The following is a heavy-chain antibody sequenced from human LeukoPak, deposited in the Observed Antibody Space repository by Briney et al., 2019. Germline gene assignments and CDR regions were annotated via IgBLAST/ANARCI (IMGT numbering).Heavy chain of an antibody. CDR1: GGSISNEGYY. Sequence: PSETLSLTCTVSGGSISNEGYYWSWIRQPAGKGLEWIGRIYNSGTTNYNPSVKSRISMSVDTSENQFSLNLRSVTAADTAVYYCAREGTLGSGWYDYWGQGTLVTVSS. J-gene: IGHJ4*02. D-gene: IGHD6-19*01. CDR3: AREGTLGSGWYDY. V-gene: IGHV4-61*02. CDR2: IYNSGTT.